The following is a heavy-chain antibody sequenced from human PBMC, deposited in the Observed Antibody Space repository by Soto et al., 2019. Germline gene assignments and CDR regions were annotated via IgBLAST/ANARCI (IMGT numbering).Heavy chain of an antibody. D-gene: IGHD1-1*01. Sequence: SETLSLTWTVSDVSISRGGYYWSWIRQPPGKGLEWIGYIYYTGSSYYNPSLKSRITMSLDTSKNQFSLELSSVTVADTAVYYCARGSQLERDAFDIWGQGTMVTVSS. CDR3: ARGSQLERDAFDI. J-gene: IGHJ3*02. V-gene: IGHV4-31*02. CDR2: IYYTGSS. CDR1: DVSISRGGYY.